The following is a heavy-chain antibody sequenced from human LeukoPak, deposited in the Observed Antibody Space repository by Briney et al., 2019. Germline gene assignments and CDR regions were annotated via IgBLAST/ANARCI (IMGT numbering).Heavy chain of an antibody. CDR2: INHSGST. CDR1: XSXSGXY. V-gene: IGHV4-34*01. CDR3: ARRYFDY. J-gene: IGHJ4*02. Sequence: XSXSGXYWSXVRQPPGKGLEWIGEINHSGSTNYNPSLKSRVTISVDTSKNQFSLKLSSVTAADTAVYYCARRYFDYWGQGTLVTVSS.